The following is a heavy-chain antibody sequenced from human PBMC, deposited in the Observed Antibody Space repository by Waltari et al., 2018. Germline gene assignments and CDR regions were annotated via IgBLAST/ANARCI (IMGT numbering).Heavy chain of an antibody. CDR3: ARGGGSSPGIDY. V-gene: IGHV4-39*07. J-gene: IGHJ4*02. D-gene: IGHD1-26*01. CDR1: RGSISSSSYY. CDR2: IYYSGST. Sequence: QLQLQESGPGLVKPSETLSLTCTVSRGSISSSSYYWGWIRQPPGKGLEWIGSIYYSGSTYYNPSLKSRVTISVDTSKNQFSLKLSFVTAADTAVYYCARGGGSSPGIDYWGQGTLVTVSS.